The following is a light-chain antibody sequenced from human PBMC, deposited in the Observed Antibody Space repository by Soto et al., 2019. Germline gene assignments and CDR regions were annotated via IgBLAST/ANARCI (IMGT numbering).Light chain of an antibody. V-gene: IGLV1-40*01. Sequence: QSALTQPPSVSGAPGQRVTISCTGSSSNIGAGYDVHWYQQVPGTAPKLLIYDNSNRPSGVPDRFSGSKSGTSASLAITGLQAEDEADYYCQSYDSSLSGWVFGTGTKLTVL. CDR1: SSNIGAGYD. CDR3: QSYDSSLSGWV. CDR2: DNS. J-gene: IGLJ1*01.